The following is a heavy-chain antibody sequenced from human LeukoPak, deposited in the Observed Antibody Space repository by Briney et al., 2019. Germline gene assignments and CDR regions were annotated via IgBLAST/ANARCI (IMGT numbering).Heavy chain of an antibody. Sequence: GGSLRLSCAASGFTFSSYSMNWVRQAPGRGLEWVSSISTSSSYIYYADSMKGRFTISRDNAKNSLYLQMNSLRAEDTAVYYCAKVSGDSGWYYFDYWGQGTLVTVSS. D-gene: IGHD6-19*01. J-gene: IGHJ4*02. CDR2: ISTSSSYI. CDR3: AKVSGDSGWYYFDY. V-gene: IGHV3-21*01. CDR1: GFTFSSYS.